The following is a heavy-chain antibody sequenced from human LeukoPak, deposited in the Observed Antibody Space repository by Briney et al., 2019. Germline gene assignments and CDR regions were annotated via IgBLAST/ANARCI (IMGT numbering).Heavy chain of an antibody. CDR2: IYNSGST. Sequence: SETLSLTCTVSGDSMSSYYWSWIRQPPGKGLEWIGYIYNSGSTNYSPSLKSRVSISVDTPKNQFSLRLSSVTAADTAVYYCARPSRDGYRYTFDYWGQGILVTVSS. V-gene: IGHV4-59*01. CDR3: ARPSRDGYRYTFDY. CDR1: GDSMSSYY. D-gene: IGHD5-24*01. J-gene: IGHJ4*02.